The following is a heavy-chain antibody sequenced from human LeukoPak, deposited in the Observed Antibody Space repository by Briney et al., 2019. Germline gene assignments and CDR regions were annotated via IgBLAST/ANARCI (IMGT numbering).Heavy chain of an antibody. J-gene: IGHJ4*02. D-gene: IGHD3-16*02. Sequence: SETLSLTCTVAGGSISSYYWSWIRQPAGRGLEWIGRIYTSGGTNYNPSLKSRVTMSVDTSKNQFSLKLSSVTAADTAVYYCARESNDYVWGSYRYTPMIDYWGQGTLVTVSS. CDR2: IYTSGGT. CDR1: GGSISSYY. V-gene: IGHV4-4*07. CDR3: ARESNDYVWGSYRYTPMIDY.